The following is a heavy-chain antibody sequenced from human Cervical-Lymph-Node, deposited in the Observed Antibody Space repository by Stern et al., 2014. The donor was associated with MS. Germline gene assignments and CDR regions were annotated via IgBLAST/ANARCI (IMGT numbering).Heavy chain of an antibody. D-gene: IGHD6-13*01. CDR3: ARNMGIAAAGPYYYYYGMDV. Sequence: QVQLQESGPGLVKPSETLSLTCTVSGGSISSYYWSWIRQRPGKGLEWIGYIYYSGSTNYNPSLKSRVTISVDTSKNQFSLKLSSVTAADTAVYYCARNMGIAAAGPYYYYYGMDVWGQGTTVTVSS. J-gene: IGHJ6*02. V-gene: IGHV4-59*01. CDR2: IYYSGST. CDR1: GGSISSYY.